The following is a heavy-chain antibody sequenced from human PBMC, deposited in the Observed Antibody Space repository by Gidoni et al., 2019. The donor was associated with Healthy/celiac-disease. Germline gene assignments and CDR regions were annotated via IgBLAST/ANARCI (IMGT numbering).Heavy chain of an antibody. D-gene: IGHD6-19*01. CDR1: GFTFSSYA. J-gene: IGHJ4*02. CDR2: ISGSGGST. CDR3: AKGGSGWYRYYFDY. V-gene: IGHV3-23*01. Sequence: EVQLLESGGGFVQPGGSLRLSCAASGFTFSSYAMSWVRQAPGKGLEWVSVISGSGGSTYYADSVKGRFTISRDNSKNTLYLQMNSLRAEDTAVYYCAKGGSGWYRYYFDYWGQGTLVTVSS.